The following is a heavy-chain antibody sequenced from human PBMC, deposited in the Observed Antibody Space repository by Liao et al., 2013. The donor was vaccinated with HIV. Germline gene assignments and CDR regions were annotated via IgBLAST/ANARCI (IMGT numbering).Heavy chain of an antibody. D-gene: IGHD4-17*01. CDR2: IYYSGNT. CDR1: GASIGSSSYY. Sequence: QLQLQESGPGLVKPSETLSLTCTVSGASIGSSSYYWGWIRQPPGKGLEWIGSIYYSGNTYYNPSLKSRVTISVDTSKNQFSLKPSSVTAADTAVYYCARGGRRDYYSRSDYYYYYMDVWGKGTTVTVSS. J-gene: IGHJ6*03. CDR3: ARGGRRDYYSRSDYYYYYMDV. V-gene: IGHV4-39*07.